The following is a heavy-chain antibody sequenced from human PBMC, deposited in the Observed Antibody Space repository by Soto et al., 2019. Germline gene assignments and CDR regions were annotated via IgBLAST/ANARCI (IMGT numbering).Heavy chain of an antibody. J-gene: IGHJ4*02. CDR2: ISIRGGDE. V-gene: IGHV3-30*03. CDR1: GFTFSSYA. D-gene: IGHD6-6*01. CDR3: ARGTIVARQHLDY. Sequence: GGSLRLSCAASGFTFSSYAMHWPRQAPGKGLEWVTVISIRGGDEYYAESVRGRFTISRDDSKNTLYLQMDSLRVEDTAVYYCARGTIVARQHLDYWGQGTLVTVSS.